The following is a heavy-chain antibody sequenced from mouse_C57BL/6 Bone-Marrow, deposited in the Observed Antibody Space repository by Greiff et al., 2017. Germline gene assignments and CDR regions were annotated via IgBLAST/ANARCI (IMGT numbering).Heavy chain of an antibody. V-gene: IGHV1-81*01. CDR3: ARDYDYLVDY. Sequence: VQLVESGAELARPGASVKLSCKASGYTFTSYGISWVKQRTGQGLEWIGEIYPRSGDTYYNEKFKGKATLTADKSSSTAYMELRSLTSEDSAVYFCARDYDYLVDYWGQGTTLTVSS. D-gene: IGHD2-4*01. CDR1: GYTFTSYG. CDR2: IYPRSGDT. J-gene: IGHJ2*01.